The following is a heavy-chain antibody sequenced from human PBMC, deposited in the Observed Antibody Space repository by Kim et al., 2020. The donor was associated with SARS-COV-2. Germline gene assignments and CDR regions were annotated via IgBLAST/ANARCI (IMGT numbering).Heavy chain of an antibody. CDR2: DSYTI. Sequence: DSYTIHYAASVKGRFCISRDEAKNSLYLQMNSLKTEDTAVYFCARLRWGEYWGQGTLVSVSS. J-gene: IGHJ4*02. CDR3: ARLRWGEY. D-gene: IGHD2-2*01. V-gene: IGHV3-72*01.